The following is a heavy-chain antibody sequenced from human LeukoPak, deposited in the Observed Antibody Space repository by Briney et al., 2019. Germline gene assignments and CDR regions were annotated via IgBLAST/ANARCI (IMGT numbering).Heavy chain of an antibody. D-gene: IGHD6-6*01. Sequence: PGGSLRLSCAASGFSFSNYGMNWVRQAPGKGLVWVSYISSTSTTINYADSVRGRFTISRDNAKRSLYLQMNRLRVEDRAVYYCARGGAARPDYWGQGTLVTVSS. J-gene: IGHJ4*02. V-gene: IGHV3-48*04. CDR3: ARGGAARPDY. CDR1: GFSFSNYG. CDR2: ISSTSTTI.